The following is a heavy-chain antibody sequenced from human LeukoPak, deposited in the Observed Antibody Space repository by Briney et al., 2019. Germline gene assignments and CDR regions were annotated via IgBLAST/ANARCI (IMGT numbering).Heavy chain of an antibody. J-gene: IGHJ4*02. CDR2: IYYSGST. V-gene: IGHV4-59*08. CDR1: GGSISSYY. D-gene: IGHD3-22*01. Sequence: SETLSLTCTVSGGSISSYYWSWIRQPPGKGLEWIGYIYYSGSTNYNPSLKSRVTISVDTSKNQFSLKLSSVTAADTAVYYCARAAYYYDSSGPPNEVDYWGQGTLVTVSS. CDR3: ARAAYYYDSSGPPNEVDY.